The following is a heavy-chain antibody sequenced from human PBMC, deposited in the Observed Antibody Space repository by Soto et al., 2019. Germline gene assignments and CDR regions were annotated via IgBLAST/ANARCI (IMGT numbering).Heavy chain of an antibody. J-gene: IGHJ4*02. CDR1: GFTFSSYG. CDR3: AKDLLAHSSGWYSPRSGKDY. Sequence: GGSLRLSCAASGFTFSSYGMHWVRQAPGKGLEWVAVISYDGSNKYYADSVKGRFTISRDNSKNTLYLQMNSLRAEDTAVYYCAKDLLAHSSGWYSPRSGKDYWGQGTLVTVSS. D-gene: IGHD6-19*01. V-gene: IGHV3-30*18. CDR2: ISYDGSNK.